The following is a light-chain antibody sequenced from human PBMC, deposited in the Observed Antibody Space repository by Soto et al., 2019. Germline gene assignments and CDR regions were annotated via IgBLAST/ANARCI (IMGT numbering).Light chain of an antibody. CDR2: YVS. Sequence: EIVLTQSPGTLSLSPGERATLSCRASQSVRSSFFAWYQQKPGQAPRLLIYYVSVRATGIPHRFSGSGSGTDFTLTINRLEPEAFAVYYCQQYENSVMYTFGQGTKLEIK. CDR3: QQYENSVMYT. CDR1: QSVRSSF. J-gene: IGKJ2*01. V-gene: IGKV3-20*01.